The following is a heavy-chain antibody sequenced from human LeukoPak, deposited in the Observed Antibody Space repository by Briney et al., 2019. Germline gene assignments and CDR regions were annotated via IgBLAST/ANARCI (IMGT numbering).Heavy chain of an antibody. D-gene: IGHD6-19*01. CDR2: ISYEGRIK. CDR1: GFTFRSYA. J-gene: IGHJ4*02. V-gene: IGHV3-30*18. CDR3: AKPTDYFSGWYSSFVDY. Sequence: GGSLRLSCAPPGFTFRSYAMHWVPPAPGRGRGGVAVISYEGRIKYYGDSVKGRFTISRDNSKNTLYLQMNSLRVEDTAVYYGAKPTDYFSGWYSSFVDYWGQGTLVTVSS.